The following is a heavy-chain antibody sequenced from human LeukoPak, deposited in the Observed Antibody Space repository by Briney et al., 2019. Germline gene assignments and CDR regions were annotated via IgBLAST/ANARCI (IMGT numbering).Heavy chain of an antibody. J-gene: IGHJ5*02. CDR1: GGSISSSSYY. CDR3: ARHPTWFGP. CDR2: IYYSGST. V-gene: IGHV4-39*01. Sequence: TPSETLSLTCTVSGGSISSSSYYWGWIRQPPGKGLEWIGSIYYSGSTYYNPSLKSRVTISVDTSKNQFSLKLSSVTAADTAVYYCARHPTWFGPWGQGTLVTVSS.